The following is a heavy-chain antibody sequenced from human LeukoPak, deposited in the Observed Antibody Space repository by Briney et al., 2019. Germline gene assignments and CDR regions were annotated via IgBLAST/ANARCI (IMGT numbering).Heavy chain of an antibody. J-gene: IGHJ5*02. CDR3: ARVPNYYGSGSQTSGWFDP. V-gene: IGHV4-34*01. CDR2: INHSGST. Sequence: SETLSLTCAVYAGSFSGYYWSWIRQPPGKGLEWIGEINHSGSTNYNPSLKSRVTISVDTSKNQFSLKLSSVTAADTAVYYCARVPNYYGSGSQTSGWFDPWGQGTLVTVSS. CDR1: AGSFSGYY. D-gene: IGHD3-10*01.